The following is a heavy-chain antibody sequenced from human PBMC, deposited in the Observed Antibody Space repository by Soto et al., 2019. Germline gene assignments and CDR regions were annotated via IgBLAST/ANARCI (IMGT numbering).Heavy chain of an antibody. CDR2: INPNSGGT. Sequence: QVQLVQSGAEVKKPGASVKVSCKASGYTFTGYYMHWVRQAPGQGLEWMGWINPNSGGTNYAQKFQGWVTMTRDTSISTAYMELSRLRSDDTAVYYCARALSYGGYYYGSGTPLPDYWGQGTLVTVSS. V-gene: IGHV1-2*04. CDR3: ARALSYGGYYYGSGTPLPDY. D-gene: IGHD3-10*01. CDR1: GYTFTGYY. J-gene: IGHJ4*02.